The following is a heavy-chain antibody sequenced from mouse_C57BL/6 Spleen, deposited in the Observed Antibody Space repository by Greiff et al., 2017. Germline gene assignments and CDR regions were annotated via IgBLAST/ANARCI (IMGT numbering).Heavy chain of an antibody. J-gene: IGHJ1*03. D-gene: IGHD2-4*01. V-gene: IGHV7-3*01. CDR2: IRNKANGYTT. Sequence: EVQLVESGGGLVQPGGSLSLSCAASGFTFTDYYMSWVRQPPGKALEWLGFIRNKANGYTTEYSASVKGRFTISRDNSQSILYLQMNALRAEDSATYYCERDYPPWYFEVWGTGTTVTVSS. CDR1: GFTFTDYY. CDR3: ERDYPPWYFEV.